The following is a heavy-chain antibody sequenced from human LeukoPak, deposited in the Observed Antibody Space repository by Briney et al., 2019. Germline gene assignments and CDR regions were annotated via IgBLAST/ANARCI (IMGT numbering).Heavy chain of an antibody. CDR3: ARDDVGSIQLWLGILDY. CDR1: GFTFSSYA. CDR2: ISYDGSNK. D-gene: IGHD5-18*01. J-gene: IGHJ4*02. V-gene: IGHV3-30-3*01. Sequence: GGSLRLSCAASGFTFSSYAMHWVRQAPGKGLEWVAVISYDGSNKYYADSVKGRFTISRDNSKNTLYLQMNSLRAEDAAVYYCARDDVGSIQLWLGILDYWGQGTLVTVSS.